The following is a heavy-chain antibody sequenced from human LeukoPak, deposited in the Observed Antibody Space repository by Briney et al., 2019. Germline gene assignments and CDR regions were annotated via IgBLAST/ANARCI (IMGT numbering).Heavy chain of an antibody. CDR1: GFTFSSYW. CDR3: ARTYYYGSGSYYELDY. CDR2: IKQDGSEK. J-gene: IGHJ4*02. D-gene: IGHD3-10*01. Sequence: GGSLRLSCAASGFTFSSYWMSWVRQAPGKGLEWVANIKQDGSEKYYVDSVKGRFTISRDNAKNSLYLQMNSLRAEDTAVYYCARTYYYGSGSYYELDYWGQGTLVTVSS. V-gene: IGHV3-7*03.